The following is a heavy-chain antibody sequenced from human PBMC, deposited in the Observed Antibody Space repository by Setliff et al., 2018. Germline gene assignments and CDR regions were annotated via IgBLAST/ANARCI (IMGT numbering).Heavy chain of an antibody. J-gene: IGHJ6*03. Sequence: PGGSLRLSCAASGFTFSIYSLNWVRQAPGKGLEWVAYISSRSDIIYYADSVKGRFTISRDNAKNSLYLQVHSLRAEDTAVYYCASNPRKGRSGGYYYDDPYYYYMDVWGKGTTVTVSS. CDR1: GFTFSIYS. D-gene: IGHD3-22*01. V-gene: IGHV3-48*01. CDR3: ASNPRKGRSGGYYYDDPYYYYMDV. CDR2: ISSRSDII.